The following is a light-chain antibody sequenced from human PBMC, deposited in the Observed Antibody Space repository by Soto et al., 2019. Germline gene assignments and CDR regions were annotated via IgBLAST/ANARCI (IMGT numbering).Light chain of an antibody. CDR2: GAS. CDR1: QSVSSNY. Sequence: EIVLTQSPGTLSLSPGERATLSCRASQSVSSNYLAWYQQKPGQAPRLLIDGASSRASGIPDTFSGSGSGTDVTLTISRLEPEDFAVYYCQQYGSAPRTFGGGTKVEIK. CDR3: QQYGSAPRT. V-gene: IGKV3-20*01. J-gene: IGKJ4*01.